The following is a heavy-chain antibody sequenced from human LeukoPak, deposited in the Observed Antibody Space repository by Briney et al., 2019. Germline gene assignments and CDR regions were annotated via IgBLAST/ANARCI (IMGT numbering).Heavy chain of an antibody. CDR2: MNPNSGNT. Sequence: ASVKVSCKASGYTFTSYDINWVRQATGQGLEWMGWMNPNSGNTGYAQKFQGRVTMTRNTSISTAYMELSSLRSEDTAVYYCAGARMVRGVIKRYNWFDPWGQGTLVTVSS. CDR3: AGARMVRGVIKRYNWFDP. V-gene: IGHV1-8*01. D-gene: IGHD3-10*01. J-gene: IGHJ5*02. CDR1: GYTFTSYD.